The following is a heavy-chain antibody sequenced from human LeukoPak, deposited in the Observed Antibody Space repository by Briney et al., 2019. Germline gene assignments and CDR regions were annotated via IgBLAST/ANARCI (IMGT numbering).Heavy chain of an antibody. CDR2: ISSSSYI. CDR1: GFTFSSYA. V-gene: IGHV3-21*01. Sequence: PGGSLRLSCATSGFTFSSYAMSWVRQAPGKGLEWVSSISSSSYIYYADSVKGRFTISRDNAKNSLYLQMNSLRAEDTAVYYCLASSNSVLAFDYWGQGTLVTVSS. CDR3: LASSNSVLAFDY. D-gene: IGHD4-23*01. J-gene: IGHJ4*02.